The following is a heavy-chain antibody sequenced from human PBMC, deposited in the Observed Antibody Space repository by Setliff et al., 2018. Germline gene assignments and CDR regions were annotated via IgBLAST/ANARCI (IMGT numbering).Heavy chain of an antibody. CDR2: IDPNSGGT. CDR3: ARVKAPALYYYMDV. J-gene: IGHJ6*03. D-gene: IGHD3-16*02. CDR1: GYTFTGYY. Sequence: VTVSCKASGYTFTGYYMHWVRQAPGQGLEWMGRIDPNSGGTNYAQKFQGRVTMTRDTSISTAYMELSRLRSDDTAVYYCARVKAPALYYYMDVWGKGTTVTVSS. V-gene: IGHV1-2*06.